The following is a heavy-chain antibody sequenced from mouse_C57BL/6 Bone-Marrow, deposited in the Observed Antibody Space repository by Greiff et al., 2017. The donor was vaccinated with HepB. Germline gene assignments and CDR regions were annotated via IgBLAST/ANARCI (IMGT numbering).Heavy chain of an antibody. V-gene: IGHV1-15*01. Sequence: QVQLQQSGAELVRPGASVTLSCKASGYTFTDYEMHWVKQTPVHGLEWIGAIDPETGGTAYNQKFKGKAILTADKSSSTAYMELRSLTSEDSAVYYGTPIVTPYFDVWGTGTTVTVSS. D-gene: IGHD2-12*01. CDR1: GYTFTDYE. J-gene: IGHJ1*03. CDR2: IDPETGGT. CDR3: TPIVTPYFDV.